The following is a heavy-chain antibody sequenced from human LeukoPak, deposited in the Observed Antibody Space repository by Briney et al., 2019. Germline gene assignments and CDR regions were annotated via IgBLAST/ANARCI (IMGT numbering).Heavy chain of an antibody. Sequence: GESLQISCKGSGYSFTSYWIGWVRQMPGKGLEWMGIIYPGDSDTRYSPSFQGQVTISADKSISTAYLQWSSLKASDTAMYYCARSSYYDFWSGSPDNWFDPWGQGTLVTVSS. D-gene: IGHD3-3*01. V-gene: IGHV5-51*01. J-gene: IGHJ5*02. CDR3: ARSSYYDFWSGSPDNWFDP. CDR2: IYPGDSDT. CDR1: GYSFTSYW.